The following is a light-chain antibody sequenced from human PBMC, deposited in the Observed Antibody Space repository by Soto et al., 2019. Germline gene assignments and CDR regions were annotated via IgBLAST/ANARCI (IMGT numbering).Light chain of an antibody. CDR2: HAS. Sequence: IVLTQSPGVLSLSPGERATLLCRASQSVSSAYVAWYQQKPGQAPRLLLYHASTRATGIPDRFSGSGSGTDFTLTISRLEPEDFAVYYCQQYDTSPVYTFGQGTKLEIK. CDR3: QQYDTSPVYT. V-gene: IGKV3-20*01. CDR1: QSVSSAY. J-gene: IGKJ2*01.